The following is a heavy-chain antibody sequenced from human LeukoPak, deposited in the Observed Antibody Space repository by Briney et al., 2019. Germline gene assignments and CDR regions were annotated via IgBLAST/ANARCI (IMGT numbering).Heavy chain of an antibody. V-gene: IGHV4-4*02. D-gene: IGHD6-19*01. CDR2: IYHSGST. Sequence: SETLSLTCAVSGGSISSSNWWSWVRQPPGKGLEWIGEIYHSGSTNYNPSLKSRVTISVDTSKNQFSLKLSSVTAADTAVYYCARGGGPGYSSGWYFLRPDYYYYMDVWGKGTTVTVSS. CDR3: ARGGGPGYSSGWYFLRPDYYYYMDV. CDR1: GGSISSSNW. J-gene: IGHJ6*03.